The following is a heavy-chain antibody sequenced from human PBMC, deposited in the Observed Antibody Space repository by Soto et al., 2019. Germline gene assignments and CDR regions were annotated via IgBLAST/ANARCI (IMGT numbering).Heavy chain of an antibody. D-gene: IGHD3-22*01. CDR1: GGSISSGDYY. V-gene: IGHV4-30-4*01. CDR2: IYYSGST. CDR3: ARVRYDSSGYYNWFAP. J-gene: IGHJ5*02. Sequence: SETLSLTCTVSGGSISSGDYYWSWIRQPPGKGLEWIGYIYYSGSTYYNPSLKSRVTISVDTSKNQFSLKLSSVTAADTAVYYCARVRYDSSGYYNWFAPWGQGTLVTVSS.